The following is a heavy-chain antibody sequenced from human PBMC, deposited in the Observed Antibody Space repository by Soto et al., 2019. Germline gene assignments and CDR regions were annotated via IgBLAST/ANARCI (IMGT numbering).Heavy chain of an antibody. D-gene: IGHD6-19*01. V-gene: IGHV6-1*01. CDR1: GDSVSSNSAA. Sequence: SQTLSLTWVISGDSVSSNSAAWNWIRQSPSRGLEWLGRTYYRSKWYNDYAVSVKSRITINPDTSKNQFSLQLNSVTPEDTAVYYCARDGIAVAGNNWFDPWGLGTLVTVSS. CDR2: TYYRSKWYN. CDR3: ARDGIAVAGNNWFDP. J-gene: IGHJ5*02.